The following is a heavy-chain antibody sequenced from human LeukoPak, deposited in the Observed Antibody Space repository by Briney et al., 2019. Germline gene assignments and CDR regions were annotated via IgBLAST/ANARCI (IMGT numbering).Heavy chain of an antibody. J-gene: IGHJ2*01. V-gene: IGHV4-34*01. D-gene: IGHD1-1*01. CDR2: MNHSGST. Sequence: SETLSLTCAVYGGSFSGYYWSWIRQPPGKGLEWIGEMNHSGSTNYNPSLKSRVTISVDTSKNQYSLKLSSVTAADTAVYYCARGPDWTERGYWYFDLWGRGTLVTVSS. CDR1: GGSFSGYY. CDR3: ARGPDWTERGYWYFDL.